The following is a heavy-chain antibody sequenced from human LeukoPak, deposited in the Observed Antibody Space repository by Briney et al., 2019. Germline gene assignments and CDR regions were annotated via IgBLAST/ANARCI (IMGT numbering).Heavy chain of an antibody. V-gene: IGHV3-30*18. CDR1: GFTFSSYG. Sequence: GGSLRLSCAASGFTFSSYGMHWVRQAPGKGLEWVAVISYDGSNKYYADSVKGRLTISRDNSKNTPYLQMNSLRAEDTAVYYCAKAHSSGWYYFDYWGQGTLVTVSS. CDR2: ISYDGSNK. J-gene: IGHJ4*02. D-gene: IGHD6-19*01. CDR3: AKAHSSGWYYFDY.